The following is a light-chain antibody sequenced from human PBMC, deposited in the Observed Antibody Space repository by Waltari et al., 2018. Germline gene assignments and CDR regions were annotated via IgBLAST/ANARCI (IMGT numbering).Light chain of an antibody. CDR3: SAYISSSTLEL. V-gene: IGLV2-14*03. CDR2: DVN. Sequence: QQHAGNAPHLACFDVNNLPSWVSNRFSGSKSGNTASLTISVLQSEDEADYYCSAYISSSTLELFGGGTRLTVL. J-gene: IGLJ2*01.